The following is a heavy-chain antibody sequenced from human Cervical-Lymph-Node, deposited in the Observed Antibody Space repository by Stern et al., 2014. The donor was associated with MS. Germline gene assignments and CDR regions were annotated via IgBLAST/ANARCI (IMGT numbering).Heavy chain of an antibody. J-gene: IGHJ5*02. V-gene: IGHV2-26*01. CDR1: GFSLNNPTMG. Sequence: EESGPVLVKPTETLTLTCTVSGFSLNNPTMGVSWIRQPPGKALEWLAHIFWNDAKTYSPSLTSRPTISKDISKSQVVLTMSNMDPVDTATYSCARTSYYSDSGTWVGWFDPWGQGTLVTVSS. CDR3: ARTSYYSDSGTWVGWFDP. D-gene: IGHD3-10*01. CDR2: IFWNDAK.